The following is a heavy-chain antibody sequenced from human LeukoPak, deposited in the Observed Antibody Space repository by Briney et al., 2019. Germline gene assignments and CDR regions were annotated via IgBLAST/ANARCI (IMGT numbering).Heavy chain of an antibody. CDR2: IYPGDSDT. Sequence: GESLKISCKGSGYSFTSYWIGWVRQIPGKGLEWMGIIYPGDSDTRYSPSFQGHVTISADKSISTAYLQWSSLKASDTAMYYCARQAEWELLVNWGQGTLVTVSS. CDR3: ARQAEWELLVN. D-gene: IGHD1-26*01. J-gene: IGHJ4*02. CDR1: GYSFTSYW. V-gene: IGHV5-51*01.